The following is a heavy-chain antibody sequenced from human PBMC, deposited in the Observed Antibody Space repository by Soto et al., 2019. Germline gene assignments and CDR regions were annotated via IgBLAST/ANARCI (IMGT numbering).Heavy chain of an antibody. V-gene: IGHV3-7*01. D-gene: IGHD3-10*01. J-gene: IGHJ4*02. CDR1: GFTFSSYW. CDR3: ARDKGGIYGSGSYPDY. CDR2: IKQDGSEK. Sequence: EVQLVESGGGLVQPGGSLRLSCAACGFTFSSYWMSWVRQAPGKGLEWVANIKQDGSEKYYVDSVKGRFTISRDNAKNSLYLQMNSLRAEDTAVYYCARDKGGIYGSGSYPDYWCQGTLVTVSS.